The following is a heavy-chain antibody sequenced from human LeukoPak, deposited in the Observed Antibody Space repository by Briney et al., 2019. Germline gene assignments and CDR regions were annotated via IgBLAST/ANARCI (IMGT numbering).Heavy chain of an antibody. J-gene: IGHJ3*02. V-gene: IGHV1-69*05. Sequence: GSSVKVSCKASGGTFSSYAISWVRQAPGQGLEWMGGIIPIFGTANYAQKFQGRVTITTDESTSTAYMELSSLRSEDTAVYYCARDHCSSTRCTPGAFDIWGQGTMVTVSS. CDR2: IIPIFGTA. CDR3: ARDHCSSTRCTPGAFDI. D-gene: IGHD2-2*01. CDR1: GGTFSSYA.